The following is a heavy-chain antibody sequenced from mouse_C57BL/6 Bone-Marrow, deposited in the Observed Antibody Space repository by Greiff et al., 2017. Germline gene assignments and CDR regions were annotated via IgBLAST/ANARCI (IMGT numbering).Heavy chain of an antibody. CDR1: GFTFSNYW. CDR2: IRLKSDNYAT. CDR3: TDYYGNYVWFAY. Sequence: EVKLMESGGGLVQPGGSMKLSCVASGFTFSNYWMNWVRQSPEKGLEWVAQIRLKSDNYATHYAESVKGRFTISRDGSKSSVYLQMNNLRAEDTGIYYCTDYYGNYVWFAYWGQGTLVTVSA. D-gene: IGHD2-1*01. J-gene: IGHJ3*01. V-gene: IGHV6-3*01.